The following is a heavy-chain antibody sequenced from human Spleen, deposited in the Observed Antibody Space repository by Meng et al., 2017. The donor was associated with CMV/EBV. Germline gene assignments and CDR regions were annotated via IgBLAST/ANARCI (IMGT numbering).Heavy chain of an antibody. CDR3: ARSSSGDRYYYYYGMDV. V-gene: IGHV3-11*04. CDR1: GGSFSGYY. J-gene: IGHJ6*02. D-gene: IGHD6-6*01. Sequence: GESLKISCAVYGGSFSGYYWSWIRQAPGKGLEWVSYISSSGSTIYYADSVKGRFTISRDNAKNSLYLQMNSLRAEDTAVYYCARSSSGDRYYYYYGMDVWGQGTTVTVSS. CDR2: ISSSGSTI.